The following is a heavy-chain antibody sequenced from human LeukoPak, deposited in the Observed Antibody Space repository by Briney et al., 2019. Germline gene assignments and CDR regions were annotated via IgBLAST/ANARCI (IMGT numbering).Heavy chain of an antibody. D-gene: IGHD3-9*01. J-gene: IGHJ3*02. Sequence: ASVKVSCKASGYTFTSYGISWVRQAPGQGLEWMGWISAYNGNTNYAQKLQGRVTMTTDTSTSTAYMGLRSLRSDDTAVYYCATYWRYFDWLLSDIWGLGTMVTVSS. CDR2: ISAYNGNT. CDR3: ATYWRYFDWLLSDI. CDR1: GYTFTSYG. V-gene: IGHV1-18*01.